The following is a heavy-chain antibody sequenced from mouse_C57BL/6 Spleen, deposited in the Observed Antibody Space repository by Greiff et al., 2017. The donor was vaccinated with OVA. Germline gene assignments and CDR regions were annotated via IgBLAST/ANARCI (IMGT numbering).Heavy chain of an antibody. D-gene: IGHD4-1*01. CDR2: IHPNSGST. Sequence: QVQLQQPGAELVKPGASVKLSCKASGYTFTSYWMHWVKQRPGQGLEWIGMIHPNSGSTNYNEKFKSKATLTVDKSSSTAYMQLSSLTSEDSAVYFCARRLGKENYFDYWGQGTTLTVSS. CDR3: ARRLGKENYFDY. V-gene: IGHV1-64*01. CDR1: GYTFTSYW. J-gene: IGHJ2*01.